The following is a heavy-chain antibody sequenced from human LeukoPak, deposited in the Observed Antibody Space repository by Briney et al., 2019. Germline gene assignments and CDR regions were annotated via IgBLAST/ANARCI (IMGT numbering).Heavy chain of an antibody. D-gene: IGHD2-2*01. J-gene: IGHJ6*02. Sequence: GASVKVSCKASGYTFTSYGISWVRQAPGRGLEWMGWISAYNGNTNYAQKLQGRVTMTTDTSTSTAYMELRSLRSDDTAVYYCARMYCSSTSCYSSYYYGMDVWGQGTTVTVSS. CDR2: ISAYNGNT. CDR1: GYTFTSYG. V-gene: IGHV1-18*01. CDR3: ARMYCSSTSCYSSYYYGMDV.